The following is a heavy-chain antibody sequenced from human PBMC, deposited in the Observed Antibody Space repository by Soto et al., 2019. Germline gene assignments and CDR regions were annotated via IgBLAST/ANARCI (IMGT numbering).Heavy chain of an antibody. Sequence: LSLTCTVSGGSISSRSYNWGWIRQPPGKGLEWIGHIFYSGTTYYNPSLKSRLTISVDTSKNHFSLRLTSVTAADTAVYYCARDLWVEPELYYYVMDVWGQGTTVTVSS. V-gene: IGHV4-30-4*08. CDR3: ARDLWVEPELYYYVMDV. CDR1: GGSISSRSYN. D-gene: IGHD1-1*01. J-gene: IGHJ6*02. CDR2: IFYSGTT.